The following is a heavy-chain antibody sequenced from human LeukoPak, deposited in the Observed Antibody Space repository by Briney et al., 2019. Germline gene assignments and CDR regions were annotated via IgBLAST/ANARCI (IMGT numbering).Heavy chain of an antibody. J-gene: IGHJ4*02. CDR1: GGTFSSYA. CDR3: ARDIKGGDIAAFDY. Sequence: SVKVSCKASGGTFSSYAISWVRQAPGQGLEWMGRIIPILGIANYAQKFQGRVTITADKSTSTAYMELSSLRSEDTAVYYCARDIKGGDIAAFDYWGQGTLVTVSS. V-gene: IGHV1-69*04. CDR2: IIPILGIA. D-gene: IGHD3-10*01.